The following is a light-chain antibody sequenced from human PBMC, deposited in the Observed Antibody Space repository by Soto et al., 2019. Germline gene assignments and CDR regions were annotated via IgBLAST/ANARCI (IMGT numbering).Light chain of an antibody. V-gene: IGKV3-11*01. CDR3: QVRDVWPS. CDR2: DAS. CDR1: QSVSTS. Sequence: IVLTQSPVTLALSPGESAVLSCRASQSVSTSLAWYQHKPGQAPRLFIYDASKRAPGIPARFTGSGSGTAFPLTISSLEPEDIAVYYCQVRDVWPSFGQGTKVEIK. J-gene: IGKJ1*01.